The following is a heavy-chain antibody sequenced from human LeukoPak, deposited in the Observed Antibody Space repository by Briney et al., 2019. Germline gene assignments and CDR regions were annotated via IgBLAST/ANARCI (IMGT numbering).Heavy chain of an antibody. V-gene: IGHV3-64*02. CDR1: GFTFSSYA. CDR3: ARDRRYSYGYLHENTYSTLYFDY. CDR2: ISSNGGST. J-gene: IGHJ4*02. D-gene: IGHD5-18*01. Sequence: GGSLRLSCAASGFTFSSYAMHWVRQAPGKGLEYVSAISSNGGSTYYADSVKGRFTISRDNSKNTLYLQMGSLRAEDMAVYYCARDRRYSYGYLHENTYSTLYFDYWGQGTLVTVSS.